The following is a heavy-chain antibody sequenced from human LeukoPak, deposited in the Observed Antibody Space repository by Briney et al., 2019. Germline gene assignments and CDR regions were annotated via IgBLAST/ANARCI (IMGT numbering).Heavy chain of an antibody. J-gene: IGHJ6*03. CDR1: GGSISSYY. Sequence: SETLSLTCTVSGGSISSYYWSWIRQPAGKGLEWIGRIYTSGSTNYNPSLKSRVTMSVGTSKNQFSLKLSSVTAADTAVYYCARENGLNYYYYMDVWGKGTTVTVSS. CDR2: IYTSGST. V-gene: IGHV4-4*07. CDR3: ARENGLNYYYYMDV. D-gene: IGHD2-8*01.